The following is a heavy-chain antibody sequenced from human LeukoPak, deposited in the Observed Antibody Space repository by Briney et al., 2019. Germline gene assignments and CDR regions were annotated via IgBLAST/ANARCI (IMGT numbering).Heavy chain of an antibody. V-gene: IGHV3-48*01. CDR2: ISSSSSTI. CDR3: ARDLRGYSYGRSPFDY. Sequence: GGSLRLSCAASGFTFSSYSMNWVRQDPGKGLEWVSYISSSSSTIYYADSVKGRFTISRDNAENSLYLQMNSLRAEDTAVYYCARDLRGYSYGRSPFDYWGQGTLVTVSS. J-gene: IGHJ4*02. CDR1: GFTFSSYS. D-gene: IGHD5-18*01.